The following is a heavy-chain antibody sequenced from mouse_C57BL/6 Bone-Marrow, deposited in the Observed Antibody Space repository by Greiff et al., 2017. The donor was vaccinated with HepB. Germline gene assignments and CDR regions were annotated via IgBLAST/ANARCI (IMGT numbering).Heavy chain of an antibody. V-gene: IGHV1-82*01. J-gene: IGHJ2*01. CDR2: IYPGDGDT. CDR1: GYAFSSSW. Sequence: VKLMESGPELVKPGASVKISCKASGYAFSSSWMNWVKQRPGKGLEWIGRIYPGDGDTNYNGKFKGKATLTADKSSSTAYMQLSSLTSEDSAVYFCARREEYFDYWGQGTTLTVSS. CDR3: ARREEYFDY.